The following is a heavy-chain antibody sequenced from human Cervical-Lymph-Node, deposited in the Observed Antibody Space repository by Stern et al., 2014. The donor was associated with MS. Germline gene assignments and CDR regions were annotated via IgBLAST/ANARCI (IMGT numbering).Heavy chain of an antibody. CDR1: GFSLTTCGVG. CDR3: GHSPATLARGVDY. J-gene: IGHJ4*02. CDR2: INQNGDK. D-gene: IGHD2-2*01. V-gene: IGHV2-5*01. Sequence: QVTLKESGPTLVKPTQTLTLTCTFSGFSLTTCGVGGGWIRQPPGMALEWLALINQNGDKRFSPSLKRRLTITKDTSKNQVALTMTNMDPVDTATYYCGHSPATLARGVDYWGQGSLVTVSS.